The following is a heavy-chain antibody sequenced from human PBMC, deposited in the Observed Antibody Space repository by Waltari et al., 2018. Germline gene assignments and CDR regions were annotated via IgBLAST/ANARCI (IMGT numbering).Heavy chain of an antibody. CDR2: INHSGST. V-gene: IGHV4-34*01. CDR3: AREAAAGTGY. CDR1: GGSFSGYY. J-gene: IGHJ4*02. D-gene: IGHD6-13*01. Sequence: QVQLQQWGAGLLKPSETLSLTCAVYGGSFSGYYWSWIRQPPGKGLEWIGEINHSGSTNYNPSLKSRVTISVDTSKNQFSLKLSSVTAADTAVYYCAREAAAGTGYWGQGTLVTVSS.